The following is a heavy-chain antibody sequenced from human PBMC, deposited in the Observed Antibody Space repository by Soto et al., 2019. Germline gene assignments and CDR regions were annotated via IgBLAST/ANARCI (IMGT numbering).Heavy chain of an antibody. CDR1: GFTFSSYA. D-gene: IGHD6-19*01. Sequence: EVQLLESGGGLVQPGGSLRLSCAASGFTFSSYAMSWVRQAPGKGLEWVSVISGSGGSTYYADSVKGRFTISRDNSKTPLYLQMNSLRAEHTAVYYCAKRGAGHYFDYWGQGTLVTVSS. J-gene: IGHJ4*02. V-gene: IGHV3-23*01. CDR3: AKRGAGHYFDY. CDR2: ISGSGGST.